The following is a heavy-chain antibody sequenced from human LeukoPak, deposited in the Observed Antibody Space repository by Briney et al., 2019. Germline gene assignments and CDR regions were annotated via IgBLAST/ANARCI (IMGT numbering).Heavy chain of an antibody. V-gene: IGHV6-1*01. CDR1: GDSVSSNSAA. CDR2: TYYRSKWYH. Sequence: SQTLSLTCAISGDSVSSNSAAWNWIRQSPSRGLEWLGRTYYRSKWYHDYAVSVRSRININPDTAKNQFSLQLNSVTPEDTAVYYCARAHYDILTGYLYYFDYWGQGTLVTVSS. CDR3: ARAHYDILTGYLYYFDY. D-gene: IGHD3-9*01. J-gene: IGHJ4*02.